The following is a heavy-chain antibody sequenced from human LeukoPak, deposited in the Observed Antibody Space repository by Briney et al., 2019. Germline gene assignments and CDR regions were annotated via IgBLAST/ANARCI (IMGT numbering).Heavy chain of an antibody. CDR2: ISSSGNAI. Sequence: GGSLRLSCAASGFTFSRYEINWVRQAPGKGLEWISYISSSGNAIYYADSVKGRFTISRDNSKNTLYLQMNSLRAEDTAVYYCAKGHGSSWYTKIDYWGQGTLVTVSS. D-gene: IGHD6-13*01. CDR3: AKGHGSSWYTKIDY. V-gene: IGHV3-48*03. CDR1: GFTFSRYE. J-gene: IGHJ4*02.